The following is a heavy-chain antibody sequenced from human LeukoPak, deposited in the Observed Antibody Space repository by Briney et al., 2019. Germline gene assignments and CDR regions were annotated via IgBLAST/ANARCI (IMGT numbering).Heavy chain of an antibody. Sequence: PGGSLRLSCAASGFTFSSCSMNWVRQAPGKGLEWVSSISSSSSYIYYADSVKGRFTISRDNAKNSLYLQMNSLRAEDTAIYYCARSFSSRFSSPRRPYYFDYWGQGTLVTVSS. J-gene: IGHJ4*02. CDR3: ARSFSSRFSSPRRPYYFDY. CDR2: ISSSSSYI. D-gene: IGHD6-13*01. CDR1: GFTFSSCS. V-gene: IGHV3-21*04.